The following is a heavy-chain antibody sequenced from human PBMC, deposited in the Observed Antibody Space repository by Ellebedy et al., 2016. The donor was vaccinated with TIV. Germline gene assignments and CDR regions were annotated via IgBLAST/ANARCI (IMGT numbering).Heavy chain of an antibody. Sequence: AASVKVSCKASGGTFSSYAISWVRQAPGQGLEWMGGIIPIFGTANYAQKFQGRVTMTRDTSTSTVYMELSSLRSEDTAVYYCARDLRGLVDYGDYWGQGTLVTVSS. J-gene: IGHJ4*02. V-gene: IGHV1-69*05. CDR2: IIPIFGTA. CDR3: ARDLRGLVDYGDY. CDR1: GGTFSSYA. D-gene: IGHD4/OR15-4a*01.